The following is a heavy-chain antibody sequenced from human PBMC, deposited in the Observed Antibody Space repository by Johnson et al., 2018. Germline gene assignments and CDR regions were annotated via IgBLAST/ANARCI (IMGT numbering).Heavy chain of an antibody. CDR1: GFTFSSYT. J-gene: IGHJ6*02. V-gene: IGHV3-21*05. CDR3: ACGTTSLDYYYGMDV. CDR2: ISSSGSTI. D-gene: IGHD1-7*01. Sequence: VQLVQSGGGLVTXGGSXRVXCAASGFTFSSYTMTWVRQAPGKGLAWVSYISSSGSTIYYADAVKGRFTIPRDNSKNTLYLQMNSLRAEDTAVYYWACGTTSLDYYYGMDVWGQGTTVTVSS.